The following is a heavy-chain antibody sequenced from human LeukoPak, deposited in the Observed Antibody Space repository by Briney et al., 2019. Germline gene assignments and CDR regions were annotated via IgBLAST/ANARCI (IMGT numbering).Heavy chain of an antibody. CDR2: IIPIFGTA. CDR3: AKGDGYNGFDY. D-gene: IGHD5-24*01. Sequence: ASVKVSCKTSGGSFSSYAISWVRQAPGQGLEWMGGIIPIFGTANYAQKFQGRVTITADESTSTAYMELSSLRSEDTAVYYCAKGDGYNGFDYWGQGTLVTVSS. V-gene: IGHV1-69*13. J-gene: IGHJ4*02. CDR1: GGSFSSYA.